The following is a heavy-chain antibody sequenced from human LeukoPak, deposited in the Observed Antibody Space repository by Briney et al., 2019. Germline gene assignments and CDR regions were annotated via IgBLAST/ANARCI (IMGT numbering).Heavy chain of an antibody. CDR3: ARRNYYGSGSYPGYFDY. D-gene: IGHD3-10*01. CDR1: GFTFTSYW. Sequence: GGSLRLSCAASGFTFTSYWMHWVRQAPGKGLVWVSRIHTDGSSTSYADSVKGRFTISRDNAQNTLYLEMNSLRAEDTAVYYCARRNYYGSGSYPGYFDYWGQGTLVTVSS. CDR2: IHTDGSST. V-gene: IGHV3-74*01. J-gene: IGHJ4*02.